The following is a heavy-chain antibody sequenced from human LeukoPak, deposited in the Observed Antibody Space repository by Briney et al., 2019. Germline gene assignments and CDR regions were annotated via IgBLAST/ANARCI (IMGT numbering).Heavy chain of an antibody. CDR1: GYSFTTYW. J-gene: IGHJ4*02. CDR2: IYPGDSDI. V-gene: IGHV5-51*01. D-gene: IGHD7-27*01. CDR3: ARQRVNWGLVNDY. Sequence: ESLKISCKGSGYSFTTYWIGWVRQMPGKGLEWTGIIYPGDSDIRYSPSFQGQVTISADKSISTAYLQWSSLKASDTAMYYCARQRVNWGLVNDYWGQGTLVTVSS.